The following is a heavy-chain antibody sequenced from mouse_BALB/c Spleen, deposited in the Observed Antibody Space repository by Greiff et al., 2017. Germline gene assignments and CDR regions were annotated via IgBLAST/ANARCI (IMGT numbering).Heavy chain of an antibody. J-gene: IGHJ4*01. CDR1: GFTFSDYY. CDR3: ARDYYYNMDY. V-gene: IGHV5-4*02. Sequence: EVQLVESGGGLVKPGGSLKLSCAASGFTFSDYYMYWVRQTPEKRLEWVATISDGGSYTYYPDSVKGRFTISRDNAKNNLYLQMSSLKSEDTAMYYCARDYYYNMDYWGQGTSVTVSS. CDR2: ISDGGSYT.